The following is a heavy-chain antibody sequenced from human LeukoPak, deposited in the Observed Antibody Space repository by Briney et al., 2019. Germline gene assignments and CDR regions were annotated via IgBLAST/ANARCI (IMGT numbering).Heavy chain of an antibody. CDR1: GYSFTSYW. V-gene: IGHV5-10-1*01. CDR3: ARLHCSGGTCYPADAFDI. Sequence: GESLRISCKGSGYSFTSYWISWVREMPGKGLEWMERIDPSDSYTNYSPSFQGHVTISADKSISTAYLQWSSLKASDTAMYYCARLHCSGGTCYPADAFDIWGHGTMVTVSS. CDR2: IDPSDSYT. J-gene: IGHJ3*02. D-gene: IGHD2-15*01.